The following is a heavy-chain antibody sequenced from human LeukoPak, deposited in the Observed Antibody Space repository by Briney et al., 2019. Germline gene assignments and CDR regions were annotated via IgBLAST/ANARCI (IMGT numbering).Heavy chain of an antibody. D-gene: IGHD5-18*01. CDR3: ARVGRIQYFDC. CDR1: GFTVSTDH. CDR2: SYSGGSR. V-gene: IGHV3-53*01. J-gene: IGHJ4*02. Sequence: PGGSLRLSCAASGFTVSTDHMSWVRQAPGKGLEWVAVSYSGGSRSYAESVKGRFTTSRDNAKNSLYLQLTSLRAEDTAVYYCARVGRIQYFDCWGQGTLVTVSS.